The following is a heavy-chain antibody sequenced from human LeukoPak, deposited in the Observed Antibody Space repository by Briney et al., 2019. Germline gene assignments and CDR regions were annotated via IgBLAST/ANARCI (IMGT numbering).Heavy chain of an antibody. V-gene: IGHV6-1*01. J-gene: IGHJ4*02. CDR3: VRDSDDYYWALDF. CDR1: GDSVSNNIAT. CDR2: TYYRSRWGN. D-gene: IGHD3-10*01. Sequence: SQTLSLTCAISGDSVSNNIATWNWVRQSPSRGLEWLGRTYYRSRWGNDYAISMKGRITINPDTSRNQFSLQLNSVTPEDTAVYYCVRDSDDYYWALDFWGQGTPVTVSS.